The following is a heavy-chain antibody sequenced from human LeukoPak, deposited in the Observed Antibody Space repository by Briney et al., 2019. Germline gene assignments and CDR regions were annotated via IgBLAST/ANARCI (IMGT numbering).Heavy chain of an antibody. V-gene: IGHV4-59*01. J-gene: IGHJ4*02. CDR1: GGSFSSYY. CDR2: IYYSGNT. CDR3: ARAQRRITTFDF. Sequence: SETLSLTCNVSGGSFSSYYWSWIRQPPGKGLEFVGYIYYSGNTNYSPSLKSRVTISLDTSKNQFSLKLTSVTTADTAVYYCARAQRRITTFDFWGRGTLVTVSS. D-gene: IGHD1-14*01.